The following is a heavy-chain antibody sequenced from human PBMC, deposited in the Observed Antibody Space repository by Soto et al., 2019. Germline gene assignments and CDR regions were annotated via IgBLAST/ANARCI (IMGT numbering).Heavy chain of an antibody. J-gene: IGHJ4*02. CDR3: AKDGGGYRDYGAF. D-gene: IGHD4-17*01. V-gene: IGHV3-21*01. CDR1: GFTFSSYG. Sequence: EVQLMESGGGLVKPGGSLRLSCAASGFTFSSYGMIWVRQAPGKGLEWVSSISSSGSFIYYADSVKGRFTISRDNAKNSLYLEMNSLRAEDTGVYYCAKDGGGYRDYGAFWGQGTLVTVSS. CDR2: ISSSGSFI.